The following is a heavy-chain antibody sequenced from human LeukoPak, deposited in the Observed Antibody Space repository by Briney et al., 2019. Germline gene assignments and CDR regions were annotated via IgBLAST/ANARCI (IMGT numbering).Heavy chain of an antibody. V-gene: IGHV3-21*01. CDR3: ARDPLEGSWYFDL. J-gene: IGHJ2*01. Sequence: GGSLRLSCAASGFTFSTYWMHWVRQAPGKGLEWVSSISSTSSYIYYADSVKGRFTISRDNAKNSLFLQMNSLRAEDTAVYYCARDPLEGSWYFDLWGRGTLVTVSS. CDR2: ISSTSSYI. D-gene: IGHD5-24*01. CDR1: GFTFSTYW.